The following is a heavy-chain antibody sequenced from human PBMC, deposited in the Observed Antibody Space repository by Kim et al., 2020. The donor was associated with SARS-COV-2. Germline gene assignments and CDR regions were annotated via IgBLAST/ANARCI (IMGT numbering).Heavy chain of an antibody. V-gene: IGHV4-34*01. CDR1: GGSFTGYY. CDR3: VRGPPDYGDYVYNYRFGMEV. J-gene: IGHJ6*02. Sequence: SETLSLTCAVYGGSFTGYYWTWIRQSPGKGVEWIGEISHSGSTRYSASLECRVTMSVDTSKNQFSLKVRSVTAADTAVYYCVRGPPDYGDYVYNYRFGMEVWGQRTTVTVSS. D-gene: IGHD4-17*01. CDR2: ISHSGST.